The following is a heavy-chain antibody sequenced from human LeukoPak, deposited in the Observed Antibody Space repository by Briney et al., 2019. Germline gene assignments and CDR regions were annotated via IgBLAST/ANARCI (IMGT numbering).Heavy chain of an antibody. Sequence: GGSLRLSCAVSGFTFSTYSMNWVRQAPGKGLEWVSSISSGSGYIYYADSVKGRFTISRDNAKNSLYLQMNSLRAEDTAVYYCARDSGSYYAFDYWGQGTLVTVSS. CDR2: ISSGSGYI. D-gene: IGHD1-26*01. CDR1: GFTFSTYS. V-gene: IGHV3-21*01. J-gene: IGHJ4*02. CDR3: ARDSGSYYAFDY.